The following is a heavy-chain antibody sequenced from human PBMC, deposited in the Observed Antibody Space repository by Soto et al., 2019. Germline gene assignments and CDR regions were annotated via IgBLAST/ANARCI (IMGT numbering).Heavy chain of an antibody. CDR1: GYTFTGYY. CDR2: INPNSGGT. J-gene: IGHJ4*02. D-gene: IGHD3-22*01. Sequence: ASVKISCKASGYTFTGYYMHWVRQAPGQGLEWMGWINPNSGGTNYAQKFQGRVTMTRDTSISTAYMELSRLRSDDTAVYYCARSFPRYDSSGNYLWGQGTLVTVSS. V-gene: IGHV1-2*02. CDR3: ARSFPRYDSSGNYL.